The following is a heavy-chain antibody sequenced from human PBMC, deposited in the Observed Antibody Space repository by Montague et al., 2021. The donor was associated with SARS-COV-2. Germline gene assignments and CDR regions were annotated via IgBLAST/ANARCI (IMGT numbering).Heavy chain of an antibody. D-gene: IGHD3-22*01. Sequence: PALVKPTQTLTLTCTFSGFSLSTSGVGVSWIRQPPGKALEWLARIDWDDDKYYSTSLKTRLTISKDTSKNQVVLTMTNMDPVDTATYYCARTPYYYDSSGYYYGAFDIWGQGTMVTVSS. CDR3: ARTPYYYDSSGYYYGAFDI. CDR1: GFSLSTSGVG. V-gene: IGHV2-70*11. J-gene: IGHJ3*02. CDR2: IDWDDDK.